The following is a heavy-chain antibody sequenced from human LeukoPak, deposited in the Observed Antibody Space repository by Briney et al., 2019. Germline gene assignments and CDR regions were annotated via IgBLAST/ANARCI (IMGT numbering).Heavy chain of an antibody. CDR2: ISSSGSTI. Sequence: GGSLRLSCAASGFTFSSYEMNWVRQAPGKGLEWVSYISSSGSTIYYADSVKGRFTISRDNAKNSLYLQMNSLNAEDTAVYYCAKDEVVPGYYYTDVWGRGTTVTISS. J-gene: IGHJ6*03. CDR1: GFTFSSYE. V-gene: IGHV3-48*03. CDR3: AKDEVVPGYYYTDV. D-gene: IGHD2-2*01.